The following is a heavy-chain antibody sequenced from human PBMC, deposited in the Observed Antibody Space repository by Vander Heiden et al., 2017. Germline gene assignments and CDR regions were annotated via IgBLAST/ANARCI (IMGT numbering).Heavy chain of an antibody. CDR1: GGTSSSYA. D-gene: IGHD5-18*01. V-gene: IGHV1-69*01. J-gene: IGHJ5*02. CDR3: AREYSYGQDNWFDP. Sequence: QVQLAQSGAEVQKPGSSVKVACKASGGTSSSYAISWVRQAPGQGLKWMGGIIPIFGTANYAEKFQGRVTITADESTSTAYMELSSLRSEDTAVYYCAREYSYGQDNWFDPWGQGNLVTVSS. CDR2: IIPIFGTA.